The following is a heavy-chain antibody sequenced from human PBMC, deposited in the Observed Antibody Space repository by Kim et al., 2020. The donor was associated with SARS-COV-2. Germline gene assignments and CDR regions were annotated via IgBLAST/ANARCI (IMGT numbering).Heavy chain of an antibody. V-gene: IGHV3-13*04. CDR3: ARGDYYYDSSGYYFSAFD. CDR1: GFTFSSYD. J-gene: IGHJ3*02. D-gene: IGHD3-22*01. Sequence: GGSLRLSCAASGFTFSSYDMHWVRQATGKGLEWVAAIGTAGDTYYPGSARGRFTISRENAKNSLYLQLNSMRAGDTAVYYCARGDYYYDSSGYYFSAFD. CDR2: IGTAGDT.